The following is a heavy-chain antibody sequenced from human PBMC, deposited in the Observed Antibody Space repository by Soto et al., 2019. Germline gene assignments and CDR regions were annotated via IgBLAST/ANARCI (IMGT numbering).Heavy chain of an antibody. D-gene: IGHD1-7*01. Sequence: ASVKVSCKASGGTFSSYAISWVRQAPGQGLEWMGGIIPILGTANYAQKFQGRVTITADESTSTAYMELSSLRSEDTAVYYCASVLELHSYYGMDVWGQGTTVTVSS. J-gene: IGHJ6*02. CDR3: ASVLELHSYYGMDV. CDR2: IIPILGTA. V-gene: IGHV1-69*13. CDR1: GGTFSSYA.